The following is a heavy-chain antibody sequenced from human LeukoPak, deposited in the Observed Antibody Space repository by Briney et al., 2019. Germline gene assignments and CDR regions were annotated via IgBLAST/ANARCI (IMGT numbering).Heavy chain of an antibody. V-gene: IGHV3-23*01. J-gene: IGHJ4*02. CDR2: ISGSGGST. D-gene: IGHD3-22*01. Sequence: GSLRLSCAASGFTFSSYALSWVRQAPGKGLEWVSAISGSGGSTYYADSVEGRFTISRDNSKNTLYLQMNSLRAEDTAVYYCTRGLYQLPFHYDSSGYPLDYWGQGTLVTVSS. CDR3: TRGLYQLPFHYDSSGYPLDY. CDR1: GFTFSSYA.